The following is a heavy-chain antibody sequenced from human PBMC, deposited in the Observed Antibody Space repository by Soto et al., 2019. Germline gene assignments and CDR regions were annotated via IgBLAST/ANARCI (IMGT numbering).Heavy chain of an antibody. Sequence: GGSLRLSCAGSGFTFSKYAMTWVRQAPGKGLEWVSTTRNNGEYTYYADSVKGRFTVSIDNSKNALFLEMSSLSAEDTAVYYCAGSIFYYGMDVWGQGTTVTVSS. J-gene: IGHJ6*02. CDR1: GFTFSKYA. CDR2: TRNNGEYT. CDR3: AGSIFYYGMDV. D-gene: IGHD6-6*01. V-gene: IGHV3-23*01.